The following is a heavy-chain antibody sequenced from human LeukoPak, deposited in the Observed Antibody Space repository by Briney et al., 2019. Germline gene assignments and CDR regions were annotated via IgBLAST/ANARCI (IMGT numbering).Heavy chain of an antibody. D-gene: IGHD3-22*01. J-gene: IGHJ4*02. CDR3: ARDHYDSSGYYYPDYFDY. Sequence: PSETLSLTCAVYGGSFSGYYWSWIRQPPGKGLEWIGEINHSGSTNYNPSLKSRVTISVDTSKNQFSLKLSSVTAADTAVYYCARDHYDSSGYYYPDYFDYWGQGTLVTVSS. CDR2: INHSGST. V-gene: IGHV4-34*01. CDR1: GGSFSGYY.